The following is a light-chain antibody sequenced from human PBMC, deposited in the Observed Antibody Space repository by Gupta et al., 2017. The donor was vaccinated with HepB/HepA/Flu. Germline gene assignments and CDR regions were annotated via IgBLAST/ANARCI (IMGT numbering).Light chain of an antibody. Sequence: EIVMTQSPATLSVSPGERATLSCRASQSVSSNLAWYQQKPGQAPRLLIYGASTRATGIPARFSGSGSGTAFTLTISSPQSEDFAVYYCQQYDNWPLTFGGGTKVQIK. J-gene: IGKJ4*01. CDR2: GAS. V-gene: IGKV3-15*01. CDR1: QSVSSN. CDR3: QQYDNWPLT.